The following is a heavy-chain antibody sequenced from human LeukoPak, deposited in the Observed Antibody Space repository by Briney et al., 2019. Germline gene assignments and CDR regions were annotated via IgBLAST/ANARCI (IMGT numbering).Heavy chain of an antibody. D-gene: IGHD3-10*01. CDR1: GYTFTGYY. V-gene: IGHV1-2*02. Sequence: GASVKVSCKASGYTFTGYYMHWVRQAPGQGLEWMGWINPNSGGTNYAQKFQGRVTMTRDTSISTAYMELSRLRSDDTAVYYCARTHRLYYYGSESYYTEGGFDYWGQGTLVTVSS. J-gene: IGHJ4*02. CDR2: INPNSGGT. CDR3: ARTHRLYYYGSESYYTEGGFDY.